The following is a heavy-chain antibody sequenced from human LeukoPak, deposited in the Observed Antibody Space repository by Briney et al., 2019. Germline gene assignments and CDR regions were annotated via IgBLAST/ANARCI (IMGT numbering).Heavy chain of an antibody. V-gene: IGHV1-46*01. J-gene: IGHJ4*02. CDR3: ARDLNYYDSSGYYAPLEY. D-gene: IGHD3-22*01. Sequence: ASVKVSCKASGYTFTSYYMHWVRQAPAQGLEWMGIINPSGGSTSYAQKFQGRVTMTRDTSTSTVYMELSSLRSEDTAVYYCARDLNYYDSSGYYAPLEYWGQGTLVTVSS. CDR2: INPSGGST. CDR1: GYTFTSYY.